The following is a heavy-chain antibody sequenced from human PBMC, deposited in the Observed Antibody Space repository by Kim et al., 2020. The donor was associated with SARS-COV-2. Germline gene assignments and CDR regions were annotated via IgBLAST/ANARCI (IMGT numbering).Heavy chain of an antibody. CDR3: ARGAHSACEYYYGLD. Sequence: GGSLRLSCAASGFTFSDHYMDWVRQAPGKGMEWDGRTRNKAKSYTTEYAASVKGRFTISRDDSKNSLFLQMNSLKNEDTAVYFCARGAHSACEYYYGLD. J-gene: IGHJ6*01. V-gene: IGHV3-72*01. CDR1: GFTFSDHY. D-gene: IGHD1-26*01. CDR2: TRNKAKSYTT.